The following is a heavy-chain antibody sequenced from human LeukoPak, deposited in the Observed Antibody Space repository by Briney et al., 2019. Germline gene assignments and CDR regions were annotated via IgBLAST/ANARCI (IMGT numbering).Heavy chain of an antibody. D-gene: IGHD2-21*02. CDR2: IYYSGNT. CDR1: GGSISSYY. V-gene: IGHV4-59*08. J-gene: IGHJ5*02. CDR3: ARLKLEVVTAIYWFDP. Sequence: SETLSLTCTVSGGSISSYYWSWIRQPPGKGLEWIGYIYYSGNTNYNPSLKSRVTISVDTSKNQFSLKLSSVTAADTAVYYCARLKLEVVTAIYWFDPWGQGTLVTVSS.